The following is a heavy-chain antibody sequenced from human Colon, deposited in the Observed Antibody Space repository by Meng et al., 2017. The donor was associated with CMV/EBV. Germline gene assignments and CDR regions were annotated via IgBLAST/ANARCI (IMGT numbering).Heavy chain of an antibody. V-gene: IGHV3-23*01. D-gene: IGHD5-18*01. CDR3: AKDPAGFSYGKADY. Sequence: CEAAGVNFRSYDMSWVRQAPGKGLEWVSGCGIIGGRTSYADSVKGRFTISRDNSNLYLQMTSLRAEDTAVYYCAKDPAGFSYGKADYWGQGTLVTVSS. CDR1: GVNFRSYD. J-gene: IGHJ4*02. CDR2: CGIIGGRT.